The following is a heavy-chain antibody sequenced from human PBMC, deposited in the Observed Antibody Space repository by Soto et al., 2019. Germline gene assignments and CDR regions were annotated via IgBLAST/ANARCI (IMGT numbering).Heavy chain of an antibody. CDR2: MKPNSGNT. V-gene: IGHV1-8*01. CDR3: LITAMVTSIKFYGMDV. CDR1: GYTFTSYD. D-gene: IGHD5-18*01. J-gene: IGHJ6*02. Sequence: QVQLVQSGAEVKKPGASVKVSCKASGYTFTSYDINWVRQATGQGFDWMGWMKPNSGNTGYAQKFQGRVTMTRNTSISTAYMELSSQRSEATALYYSLITAMVTSIKFYGMDVWGQGTTVTVSS.